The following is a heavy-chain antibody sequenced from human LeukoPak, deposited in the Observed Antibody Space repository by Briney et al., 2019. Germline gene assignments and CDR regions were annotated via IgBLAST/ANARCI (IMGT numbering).Heavy chain of an antibody. CDR3: AELGITMIGGV. D-gene: IGHD3-10*02. J-gene: IGHJ6*04. CDR2: IRSSSSTI. V-gene: IGHV3-48*04. Sequence: GRSLRLSCAASGFTFSSYSMNWVRQAPGKGLEWVSYIRSSSSTIYYADSVKGRFTISRDNAKNSLYLQMNSLRAEDTAVYYCAELGITMIGGVWGKGTTVTISS. CDR1: GFTFSSYS.